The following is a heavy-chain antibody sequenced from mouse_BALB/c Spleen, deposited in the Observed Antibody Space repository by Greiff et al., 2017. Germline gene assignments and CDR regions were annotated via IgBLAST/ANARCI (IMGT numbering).Heavy chain of an antibody. CDR2: IRNKANGYTT. V-gene: IGHV7-3*02. Sequence: EVHLVESGGGLVQPGGSLRLSCATSGFTFTDYYMSWVRQPPGKALEWLGFIRNKANGYTTEYSASVKGRFTISRDNSQSILYLQMNTLRAEDSATYYCARDKTENLLYAMDYWGQGTSVTVSS. CDR1: GFTFTDYY. J-gene: IGHJ4*01. CDR3: ARDKTENLLYAMDY.